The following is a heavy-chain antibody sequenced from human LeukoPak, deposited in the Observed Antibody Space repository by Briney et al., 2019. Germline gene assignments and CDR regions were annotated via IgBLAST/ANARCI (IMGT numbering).Heavy chain of an antibody. D-gene: IGHD5-18*01. CDR1: GFTFSSYA. J-gene: IGHJ6*03. V-gene: IGHV3-23*01. CDR2: ISGSGGST. CDR3: ARDQYSSTGYMDV. Sequence: PGGSLRLSCAASGFTFSSYAMSWVRQAPGKGLEWVSAISGSGGSTYYADSVKGRFTISRDNAKNSLYLQMNSLRAEDTAVYYCARDQYSSTGYMDVWGKGTTVTVSS.